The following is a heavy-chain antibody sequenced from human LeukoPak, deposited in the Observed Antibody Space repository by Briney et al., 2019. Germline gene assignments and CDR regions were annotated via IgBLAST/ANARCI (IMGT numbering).Heavy chain of an antibody. CDR2: IFGSGGSP. D-gene: IGHD5-18*01. CDR1: GFTFGSYA. CDR3: GKTTAGYSSGQKPAWPVDY. Sequence: GGSLRLSCEASGFTFGSYAMYWVRQAPGKGLEWVAGIFGSGGSPHYADSVKGRFTISRDNSKNTVYLQINSLRAVDTAVYYCGKTTAGYSSGQKPAWPVDYWGQGTLVTVSS. V-gene: IGHV3-23*01. J-gene: IGHJ4*02.